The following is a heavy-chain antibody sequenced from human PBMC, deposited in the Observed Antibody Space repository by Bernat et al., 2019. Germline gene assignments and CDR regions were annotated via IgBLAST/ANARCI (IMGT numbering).Heavy chain of an antibody. CDR3: ARDGRAYSSAWVYYYYYYMDV. D-gene: IGHD6-19*01. CDR1: GFTFGNSA. J-gene: IGHJ6*03. Sequence: QVHLVESGGGVVHPGRSLRPSCAASGFTFGNSALHWVRQAPAKGLDWVAVVSYDGSHKYYPDSVEGRFTISRDNSKNTLYLQMDSLRPEDTAVYYCARDGRAYSSAWVYYYYYYMDVWGKGTTVTVSS. V-gene: IGHV3-30*01. CDR2: VSYDGSHK.